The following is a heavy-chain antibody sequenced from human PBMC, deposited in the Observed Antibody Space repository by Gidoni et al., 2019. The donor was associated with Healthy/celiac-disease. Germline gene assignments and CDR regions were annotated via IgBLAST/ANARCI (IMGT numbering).Heavy chain of an antibody. CDR2: INAGNGNT. D-gene: IGHD5-18*01. Sequence: QVQLVQSGAEVKKPGAAVKVSCKASGYTCTSYAMHWVRQAPGQRLEWMGWINAGNGNTKYSQKFQGRVTITRDTSASTAYMELSSLRSEDTAVYYCARVQLWLFGGFDYWGQGTLVTVSS. J-gene: IGHJ4*02. CDR3: ARVQLWLFGGFDY. CDR1: GYTCTSYA. V-gene: IGHV1-3*01.